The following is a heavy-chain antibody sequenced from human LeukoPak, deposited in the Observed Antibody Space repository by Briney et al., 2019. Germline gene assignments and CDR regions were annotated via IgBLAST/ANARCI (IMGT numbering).Heavy chain of an antibody. D-gene: IGHD6-19*01. J-gene: IGHJ4*02. CDR2: IYYSGST. CDR1: GGSISSYY. Sequence: SETLSLTCTVSGGSISSYYWSWIRQPPGKGLEWIGYIYYSGSTNYNPFLKSRVTISVDTSKNQFSLKLSSVTAADTAVYYCARGDRSGWYGYWGQGTLVTVSS. V-gene: IGHV4-59*01. CDR3: ARGDRSGWYGY.